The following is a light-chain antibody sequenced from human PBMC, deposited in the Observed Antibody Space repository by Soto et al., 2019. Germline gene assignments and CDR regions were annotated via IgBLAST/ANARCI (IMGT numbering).Light chain of an antibody. Sequence: SYELTQPLSVSVALGQTARITCGGNNIATKNVHWYQQKPGQAPVLVIYRIDNRPSGIPERFSGSNSGNTATLTINRAQDGDEADYYCQVWDSSTPVVFGGGTKVTVL. CDR3: QVWDSSTPVV. CDR2: RID. CDR1: NIATKN. V-gene: IGLV3-9*01. J-gene: IGLJ2*01.